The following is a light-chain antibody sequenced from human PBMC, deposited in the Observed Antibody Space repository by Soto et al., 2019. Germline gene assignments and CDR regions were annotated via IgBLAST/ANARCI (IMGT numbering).Light chain of an antibody. CDR1: QGISNY. Sequence: DIQMTQSPSSLSTSVGDRVTITCRASQGISNYLAWYQQKPGKVPKLLIYAASTLQSGVPSRFSGSGSGTDVTLTISSLQPEDVATYYCHKYNSAPWTCGEGTKVEIK. J-gene: IGKJ1*01. CDR2: AAS. CDR3: HKYNSAPWT. V-gene: IGKV1-27*01.